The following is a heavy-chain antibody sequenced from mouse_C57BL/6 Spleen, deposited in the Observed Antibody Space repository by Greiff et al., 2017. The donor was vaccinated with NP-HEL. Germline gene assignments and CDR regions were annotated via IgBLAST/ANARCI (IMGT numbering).Heavy chain of an antibody. CDR3: ARSYDYDGFDY. D-gene: IGHD2-4*01. J-gene: IGHJ2*01. V-gene: IGHV1-64*01. CDR1: GYTFTSYW. Sequence: VQLHQPGAELVKPGASVKLSCKASGYTFTSYWMHWVKQRPGQGLEWIGMIHPNSGSTNYNEKFKSKATLTVDKSSSTAYMQLSSLTSEDSAVYYCARSYDYDGFDYWGQGTTLTVSS. CDR2: IHPNSGST.